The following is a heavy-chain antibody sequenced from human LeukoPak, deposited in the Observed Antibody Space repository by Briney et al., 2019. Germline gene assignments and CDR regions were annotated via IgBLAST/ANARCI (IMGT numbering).Heavy chain of an antibody. CDR1: GFTFSSYW. CDR2: ISSDGSST. D-gene: IGHD4-17*01. Sequence: PGGSLRLSCAASGFTFSSYWMHWVRQAPGKGLVWVSRISSDGSSTTYADSVKGRFTISRDNAKNTLYLQMNSLRAEDTAVYYCARDRNDYGDYETLDDAFDIWGQGTMVTVSS. J-gene: IGHJ3*02. CDR3: ARDRNDYGDYETLDDAFDI. V-gene: IGHV3-74*01.